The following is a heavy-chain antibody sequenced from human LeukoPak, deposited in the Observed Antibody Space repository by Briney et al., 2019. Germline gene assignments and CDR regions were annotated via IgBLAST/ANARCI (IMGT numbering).Heavy chain of an antibody. CDR2: INPNSGGT. CDR3: ARVPSGWFDY. V-gene: IGHV1-2*02. CDR1: GYTFTSYG. Sequence: GASVKVSCKASGYTFTSYGISWVRQAPGQGLEWMGWINPNSGGTNYAQKFQGRVTMTRDTSISTAYMELSRLRSDDTAVYYCARVPSGWFDYWGQGTLVTVS. J-gene: IGHJ4*02. D-gene: IGHD6-19*01.